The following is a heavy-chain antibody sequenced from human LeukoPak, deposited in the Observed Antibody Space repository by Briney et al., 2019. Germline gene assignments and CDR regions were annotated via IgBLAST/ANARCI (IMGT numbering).Heavy chain of an antibody. J-gene: IGHJ6*02. V-gene: IGHV3-66*01. D-gene: IGHD4-17*01. CDR2: IYSGGST. Sequence: GGSLRLSCAASGFTVNNNYMSWVRQAPGKGLEWVSVIYSGGSTYYADSVKGRFTISRDNSKNTLFLQMNSLRAEDTAVYYCARDFPTVTSNYYYGMDVWGQGTTVTVSS. CDR1: GFTVNNNY. CDR3: ARDFPTVTSNYYYGMDV.